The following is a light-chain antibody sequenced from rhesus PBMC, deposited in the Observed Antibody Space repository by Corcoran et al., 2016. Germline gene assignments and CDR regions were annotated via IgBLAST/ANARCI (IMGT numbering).Light chain of an antibody. CDR1: QSVSSY. J-gene: IGKJ2*01. CDR2: GAS. V-gene: IGKV3-10*01. CDR3: YQHSSGYS. Sequence: QVILTQSPATLSLSPGERATLFCTASQSVSSYLAWYQQKPGQAPRLLIYGASSRATGLPDRFRGSGSGTDLPLTSSSLEPEDIGVYHCYQHSSGYSFGQRTKVEIK.